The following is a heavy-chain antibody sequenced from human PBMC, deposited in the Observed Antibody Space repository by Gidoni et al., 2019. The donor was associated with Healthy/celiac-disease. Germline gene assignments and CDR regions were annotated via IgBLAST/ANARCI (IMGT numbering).Heavy chain of an antibody. CDR2: ISSSGSTI. CDR3: ARDLPMERGGPGVADY. D-gene: IGHD3-16*01. J-gene: IGHJ4*02. CDR1: GVTYSDYY. Sequence: QVQLVESGGGLVKPGGSLRRSCAASGVTYSDYYMSWIRQAPGKGLEWVSYISSSGSTISHADSVKGRFTISRDNAKNSLYLQMNSLRAEDTAVYYCARDLPMERGGPGVADYWGQGTLVTVSS. V-gene: IGHV3-11*01.